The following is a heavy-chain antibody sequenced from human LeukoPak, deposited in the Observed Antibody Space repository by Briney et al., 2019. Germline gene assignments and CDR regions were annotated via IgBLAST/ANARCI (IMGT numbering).Heavy chain of an antibody. D-gene: IGHD4-23*01. V-gene: IGHV3-48*03. Sequence: GGSLRLSCAASGFTFSSYEMHWVRQPPGKGLEWVSYISSSDSTIYYADSVKGRFTISRDNAKNSLYLQMNSLRAEDTAVYYCARDYGGSSPFDYWGQGTLVTVSS. CDR1: GFTFSSYE. J-gene: IGHJ4*02. CDR3: ARDYGGSSPFDY. CDR2: ISSSDSTI.